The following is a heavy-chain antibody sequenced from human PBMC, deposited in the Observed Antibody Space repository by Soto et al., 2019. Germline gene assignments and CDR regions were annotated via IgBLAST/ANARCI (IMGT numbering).Heavy chain of an antibody. CDR2: INHSGST. V-gene: IGHV4-34*01. Sequence: SETLSLTCAVYGGSFSGYYWSWIRQPPGKGLEWIGEINHSGSTNYNPSLKSRVTISVDTSKNQFSLKLSSVTAADTAVYYCARGHYYDILTGYEGNYDYWGQGTLVTVSS. D-gene: IGHD3-9*01. CDR3: ARGHYYDILTGYEGNYDY. J-gene: IGHJ4*02. CDR1: GGSFSGYY.